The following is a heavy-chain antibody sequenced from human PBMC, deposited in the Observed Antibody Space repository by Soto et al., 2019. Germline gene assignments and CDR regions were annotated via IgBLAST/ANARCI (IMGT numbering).Heavy chain of an antibody. J-gene: IGHJ3*02. D-gene: IGHD5-18*01. Sequence: GGSLRLSCAASGFTFSSYAMSWVRQAPGKGLEWVSAISGSGGSTYYADSVKGRFTISRDNSKNTLYLQMNSLRAEDTAVYYCAHGYSYGYDAFDIWGQGTMVTVSS. CDR2: ISGSGGST. CDR1: GFTFSSYA. V-gene: IGHV3-23*01. CDR3: AHGYSYGYDAFDI.